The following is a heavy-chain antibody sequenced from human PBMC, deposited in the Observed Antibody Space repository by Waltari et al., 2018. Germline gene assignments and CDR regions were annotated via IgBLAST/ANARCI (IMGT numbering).Heavy chain of an antibody. J-gene: IGHJ4*02. CDR3: ARDGWAAAGKQLDY. V-gene: IGHV3-30-3*01. D-gene: IGHD6-13*01. CDR1: GFTFSSYA. Sequence: QVQLVESGGGVVQPGRSLRLSCAASGFTFSSYAMHWVRQSPGKGLEWVAVISYDGSNKYYAASVKGRFTISRDNSEHTRYLQMNSLRAEDTAVYYGARDGWAAAGKQLDYWGQGTLVTVSS. CDR2: ISYDGSNK.